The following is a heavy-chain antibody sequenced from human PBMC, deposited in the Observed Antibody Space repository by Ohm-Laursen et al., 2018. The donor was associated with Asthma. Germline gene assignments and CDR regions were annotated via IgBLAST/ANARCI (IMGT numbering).Heavy chain of an antibody. V-gene: IGHV3-11*06. CDR2: ISSDSIHT. CDR1: GFKFSDYY. D-gene: IGHD1-26*01. J-gene: IGHJ4*02. CDR3: AKATVQFSGSYFFDY. Sequence: SLRLSCAASGFKFSDYYMSWIRQAPGKGLEYVSHISSDSIHTEYADSVKGRFTISRDNSDNALYLQMNSLRADDSAVYFCAKATVQFSGSYFFDYWGQGSLVTVSS.